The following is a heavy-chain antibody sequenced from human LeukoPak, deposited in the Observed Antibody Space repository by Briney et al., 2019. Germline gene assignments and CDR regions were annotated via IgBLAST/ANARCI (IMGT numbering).Heavy chain of an antibody. J-gene: IGHJ4*02. D-gene: IGHD6-13*01. V-gene: IGHV4-4*07. CDR2: IYNSGST. CDR1: GGSISSYY. CDR3: ARSAFLVTAPGLYYFDY. Sequence: SETLSLTCTVSGGSISSYYWSWIRQPAGKGLEWIGHIYNSGSTNYNPSLEGRVIMSVATSKNQFSLHLSSVTAADTAVYYCARSAFLVTAPGLYYFDYWGQGTLVAVSS.